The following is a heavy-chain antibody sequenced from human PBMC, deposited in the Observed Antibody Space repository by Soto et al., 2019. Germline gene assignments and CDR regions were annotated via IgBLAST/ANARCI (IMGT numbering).Heavy chain of an antibody. CDR3: ARDDGDYHHSNSVLDY. V-gene: IGHV3-33*01. CDR1: GFTFSSYG. Sequence: GGSLRLSCAASGFTFSSYGMHWVRQAPGKGLEWVAVIWYDGSNKYYADSVKGRFTISRDNSKNTLYLQMNSLRAEDTAVYYCARDDGDYHHSNSVLDYWGQGTLVTVSS. J-gene: IGHJ4*02. CDR2: IWYDGSNK. D-gene: IGHD4-17*01.